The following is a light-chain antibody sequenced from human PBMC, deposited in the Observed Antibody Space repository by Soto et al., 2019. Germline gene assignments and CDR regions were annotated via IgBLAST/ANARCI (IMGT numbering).Light chain of an antibody. CDR1: QSISSW. V-gene: IGKV1-5*03. CDR3: QQYSYFAT. J-gene: IGKJ1*01. CDR2: KAS. Sequence: DIQMTQSPSTLSASVGDRVTITCRASQSISSWLTWYQQKAGQAPKLLIYKASIVESGVPSRFSGSGSGTEFPLTISSLQPDHSATYYCQQYSYFATFGQGTRVEVK.